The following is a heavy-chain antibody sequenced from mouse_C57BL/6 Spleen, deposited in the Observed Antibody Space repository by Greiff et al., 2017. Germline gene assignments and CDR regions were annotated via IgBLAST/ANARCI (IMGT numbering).Heavy chain of an antibody. CDR2: IDPSDSYT. CDR3: ARMDYGSSFFAY. CDR1: GYTFTSYW. D-gene: IGHD1-1*01. Sequence: QVQLQQSGAELVMPGASVKLSCKASGYTFTSYWMHWVKQRPGQGLEWIGEIDPSDSYTNYNQKFKGKSTLTVDKSSSTAYMQLSSLTSEDSAVYYCARMDYGSSFFAYWGQGTLVTVSA. V-gene: IGHV1-69*01. J-gene: IGHJ3*01.